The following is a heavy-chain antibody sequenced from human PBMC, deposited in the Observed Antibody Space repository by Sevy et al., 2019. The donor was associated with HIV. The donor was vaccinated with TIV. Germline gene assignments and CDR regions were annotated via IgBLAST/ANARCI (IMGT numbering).Heavy chain of an antibody. J-gene: IGHJ6*02. V-gene: IGHV3-15*01. D-gene: IGHD2-8*02. CDR1: GFTFSNAW. Sequence: GGSLRLSCAASGFTFSNAWMSWVRQVPGKGLEWVGRIKSKTDGGTTDYVAPVKGRFTISRDDSKNTLFLQMNSLKTEDTAVYYCSTDPIIVLLVTDGMDVWGQGTTVTVSS. CDR2: IKSKTDGGTT. CDR3: STDPIIVLLVTDGMDV.